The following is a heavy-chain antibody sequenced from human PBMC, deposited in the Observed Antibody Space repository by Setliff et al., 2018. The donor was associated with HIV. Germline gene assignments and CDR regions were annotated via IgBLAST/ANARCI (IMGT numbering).Heavy chain of an antibody. CDR3: ARQIWNESPGYGFDP. J-gene: IGHJ5*02. D-gene: IGHD3-22*01. CDR2: IYASGST. Sequence: SETLSLTCTVSGGSISSHCWSWIRQSPGKALEWIGYIYASGSTHYNPSLKSRVTVSKDTAKNQLSLRLSSVTAADTAVYYCARQIWNESPGYGFDPWGQGTLVTVSS. V-gene: IGHV4-4*08. CDR1: GGSISSHC.